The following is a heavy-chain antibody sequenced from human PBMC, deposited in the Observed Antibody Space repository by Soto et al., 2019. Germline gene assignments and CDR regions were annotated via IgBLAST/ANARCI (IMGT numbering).Heavy chain of an antibody. Sequence: SETLSLTCAVYGGSFSGYYWSWIRQPPGKGLEWIGEINHSGSTNYNPSLKSRVTISVDTSKNQFPLKLSSVTAADTAVYYCARSSGWFDSWGQGTLVTVSS. CDR3: ARSSGWFDS. CDR2: INHSGST. J-gene: IGHJ5*01. CDR1: GGSFSGYY. D-gene: IGHD6-19*01. V-gene: IGHV4-34*01.